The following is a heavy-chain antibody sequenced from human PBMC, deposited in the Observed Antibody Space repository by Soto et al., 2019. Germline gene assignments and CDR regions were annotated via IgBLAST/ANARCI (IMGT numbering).Heavy chain of an antibody. V-gene: IGHV3-30*18. CDR3: AKVWRDIVVVVAALLDPFDY. Sequence: GGSLRLSCAASGFTFSSYGMHWVRQAPGKGLEWVAVISYDGSNKYYADSVKGRFTISRDNSKNTLYLQMNSLRAEDTAVYYCAKVWRDIVVVVAALLDPFDYWGQGTLVTVSS. D-gene: IGHD2-15*01. CDR2: ISYDGSNK. J-gene: IGHJ4*02. CDR1: GFTFSSYG.